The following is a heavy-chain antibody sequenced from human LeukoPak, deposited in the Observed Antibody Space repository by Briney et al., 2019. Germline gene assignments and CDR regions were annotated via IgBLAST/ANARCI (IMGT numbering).Heavy chain of an antibody. CDR1: GITVSSNY. CDR2: ISSSGSTI. D-gene: IGHD3-16*02. J-gene: IGHJ3*02. CDR3: ARDVDVWGSYRHPDAFDI. V-gene: IGHV3-11*04. Sequence: PGGSLRLSCAASGITVSSNYMSWIRQAPGKGLEWVSYISSSGSTIYYADSVKGRFTISRDNAKNSLYLQMNSLRAEDTAVYYCARDVDVWGSYRHPDAFDIWGQGTMVTVSS.